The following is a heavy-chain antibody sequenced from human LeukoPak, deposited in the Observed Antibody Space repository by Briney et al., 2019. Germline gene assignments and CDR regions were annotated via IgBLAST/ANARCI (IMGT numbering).Heavy chain of an antibody. V-gene: IGHV3-53*01. CDR2: IYSGGST. J-gene: IGHJ3*02. D-gene: IGHD3-22*01. CDR1: GFTVRSNY. Sequence: GSLRLFCSASGFTVRSNYLNWVRQAPGEGLEWVSVIYSGGSTYYADSVKGRFTISRDNSKNTLYLQMNSLRAEDTAVYYCARGYYDYAFDIWGQGTMVTVSS. CDR3: ARGYYDYAFDI.